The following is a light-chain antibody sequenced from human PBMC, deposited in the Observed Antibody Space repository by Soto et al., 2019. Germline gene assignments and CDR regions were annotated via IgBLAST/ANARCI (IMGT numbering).Light chain of an antibody. CDR2: YVY. J-gene: IGLJ1*01. CDR1: SRDVGAYDY. Sequence: QSLLTQPASVSGSPGQSLTISCTGTSRDVGAYDYVSWYLQYPDKAPQLLIYYVYHRPSGVSSRFSGSKSGNTASLTISGLQAEDEGDYYCCSYADGSIYFFGTGTKVTVL. V-gene: IGLV2-14*03. CDR3: CSYADGSIYF.